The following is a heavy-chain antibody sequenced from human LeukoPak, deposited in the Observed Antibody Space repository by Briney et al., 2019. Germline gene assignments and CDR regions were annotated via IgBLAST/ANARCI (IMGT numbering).Heavy chain of an antibody. D-gene: IGHD5/OR15-5a*01. J-gene: IGHJ4*02. V-gene: IGHV3-23*01. Sequence: GGSLRLSCAASGLTFSSYAMSWVRQAPGKGLEWVSAISGSGGSTYYADSVKGRYTISRDNSKNTLYLQMNSLRAEDTAVYYCAKGLFYVNLDYWGQGTLVTVSS. CDR1: GLTFSSYA. CDR2: ISGSGGST. CDR3: AKGLFYVNLDY.